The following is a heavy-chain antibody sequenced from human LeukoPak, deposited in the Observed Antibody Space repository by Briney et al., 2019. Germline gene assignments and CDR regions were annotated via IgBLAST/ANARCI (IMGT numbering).Heavy chain of an antibody. Sequence: SETLSLTCTVSGGSISSSSYYWGWIRQPPGKGLEWIGSIYYSGSTYYNPSLKSRVTISVDTSKNQFSLKLSSVTAADTAVYYCASQFIAAAGPLDYWGQGTLVTVSS. J-gene: IGHJ4*02. CDR2: IYYSGST. V-gene: IGHV4-39*07. CDR3: ASQFIAAAGPLDY. D-gene: IGHD6-13*01. CDR1: GGSISSSSYY.